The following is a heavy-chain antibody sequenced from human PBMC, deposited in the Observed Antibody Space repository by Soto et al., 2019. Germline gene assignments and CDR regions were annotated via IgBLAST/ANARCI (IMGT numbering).Heavy chain of an antibody. CDR1: GGSFGGYY. CDR3: ARGLTGTMMRLNCFDP. Sequence: PSETLSLTCAVYGGSFGGYYRSWIRQPPGKGLEWIGEINHSGSTNYNPSLKSRVTISVDTSKNQFSLKLSSVTAADTAVYYCARGLTGTMMRLNCFDPWGQGTLITVSS. CDR2: INHSGST. J-gene: IGHJ5*02. D-gene: IGHD1-7*01. V-gene: IGHV4-34*01.